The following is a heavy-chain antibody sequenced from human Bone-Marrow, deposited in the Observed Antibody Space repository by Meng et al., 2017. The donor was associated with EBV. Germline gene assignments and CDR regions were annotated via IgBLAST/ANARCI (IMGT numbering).Heavy chain of an antibody. J-gene: IGHJ4*02. CDR1: GGTFRSDA. D-gene: IGHD3-10*01. V-gene: IGHV1-69*01. CDR2: LIPKSDAP. CDR3: ASESGRGFTPDY. Sequence: QVQVVQLGAEGKKPGCAARVSCKPSGGTFRSDAVSWVRQAPGQGLEWLGGLIPKSDAPYYAQKFQDRVTITADESTSTHYMDVRGLRSEDTAVYYCASESGRGFTPDYWGQGTLVTVSS.